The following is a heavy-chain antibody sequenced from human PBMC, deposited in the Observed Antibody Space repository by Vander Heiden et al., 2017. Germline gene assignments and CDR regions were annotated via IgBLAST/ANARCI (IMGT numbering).Heavy chain of an antibody. Sequence: QVHLVASGGAVVQPGRSLRLSCAASGFTFSHYGMQWVGLAPGKGLEWVAVIWYDGSNKYYADAVKGRFTISRDNSKNTLYLQMNSLRAEDRAVYFCARDGGEGYSYALLGYYFDYWGQGTLVTVSS. D-gene: IGHD5-18*01. J-gene: IGHJ4*02. CDR2: IWYDGSNK. CDR3: ARDGGEGYSYALLGYYFDY. CDR1: GFTFSHYG. V-gene: IGHV3-33*01.